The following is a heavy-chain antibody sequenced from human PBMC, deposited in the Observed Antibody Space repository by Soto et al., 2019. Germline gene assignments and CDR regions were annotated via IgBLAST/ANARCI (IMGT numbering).Heavy chain of an antibody. CDR2: ISTSGDYT. CDR3: VKGTYINGSYYDF. D-gene: IGHD3-10*01. CDR1: GFTFTTYA. V-gene: IGHV3-23*01. Sequence: GGSLRLSCAASGFTFTTYAMTWVRQAPGKGLEWVSTISTSGDYTHYAHAVKGRFTISRDNSRDTVYLQLNSLRAEDTALYYFVKGTYINGSYYDFSGPRTLVIVSS. J-gene: IGHJ4*02.